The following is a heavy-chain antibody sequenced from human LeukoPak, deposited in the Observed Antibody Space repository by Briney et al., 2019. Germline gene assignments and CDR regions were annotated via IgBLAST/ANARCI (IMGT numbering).Heavy chain of an antibody. J-gene: IGHJ4*02. CDR3: ANQQNYDSSGYQAYYFDY. CDR2: ISYDGRNK. Sequence: GGSLRLSCAASGFTFSSYGMHWVRQAPGKGLEWVAVISYDGRNKYYADFVKGRFTISRDNSKNTLYLQMNSLRAEDTAVYYCANQQNYDSSGYQAYYFDYWGQGTLVTVSS. V-gene: IGHV3-30*18. D-gene: IGHD3-22*01. CDR1: GFTFSSYG.